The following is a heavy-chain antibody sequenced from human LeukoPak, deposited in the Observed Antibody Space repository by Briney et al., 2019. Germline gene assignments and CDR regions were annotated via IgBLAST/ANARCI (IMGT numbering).Heavy chain of an antibody. CDR3: ARRLAYDSSGYHAFDI. V-gene: IGHV4-61*08. D-gene: IGHD3-22*01. Sequence: SETLFLTCSVSGGSVSSGGYYWSWIRQPPGKGLEWIGYIYYNGSTNYSPSLKSRVTISVDTSKNQFSLKLTSLIAADTGVYYCARRLAYDSSGYHAFDIWGQGTMVTVSS. J-gene: IGHJ3*02. CDR1: GGSVSSGGYY. CDR2: IYYNGST.